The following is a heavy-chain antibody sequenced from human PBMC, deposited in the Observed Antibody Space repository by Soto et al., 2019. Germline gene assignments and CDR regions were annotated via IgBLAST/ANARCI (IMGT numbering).Heavy chain of an antibody. D-gene: IGHD3-10*01. J-gene: IGHJ6*02. V-gene: IGHV4-59*01. Sequence: KASETLSLTCTVSGGSISSYYWSWIRQPPGKGLEWIGYIYYSGSTNYNPSLKSRVTISVDTSKNQFSLKLSSVTAADTAVYYCARGRFGELFRGYYYGMDVWGQGTTVTVSS. CDR3: ARGRFGELFRGYYYGMDV. CDR2: IYYSGST. CDR1: GGSISSYY.